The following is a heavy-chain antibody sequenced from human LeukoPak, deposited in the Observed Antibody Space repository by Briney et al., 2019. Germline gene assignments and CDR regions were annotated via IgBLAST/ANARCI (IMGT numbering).Heavy chain of an antibody. J-gene: IGHJ4*02. CDR1: GFTFSDYY. Sequence: GTLTLSCPASGFTFSDYYMSWIRQAPGKGLEWVSYISSRSSSTKYPDSVKGRFTLSRDNAKNSLYLQMNSLRAEDTAVYYCARDISYCGGDCAPYYFDYWGQGTLVTVSS. V-gene: IGHV3-11*05. CDR2: ISSRSSST. D-gene: IGHD2-21*02. CDR3: ARDISYCGGDCAPYYFDY.